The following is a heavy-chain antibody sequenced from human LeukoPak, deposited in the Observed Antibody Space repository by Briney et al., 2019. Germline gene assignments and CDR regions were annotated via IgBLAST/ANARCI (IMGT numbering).Heavy chain of an antibody. J-gene: IGHJ4*02. CDR1: GGSISSSSYY. D-gene: IGHD6-13*01. Sequence: SETLSLTCTVSGGSISSSSYYWGWIRQPPGKGLEWIGSIYYSGSTYYNPSLKSRVTLSVDTSKNQFSLRLSSVTAADTAVYYCARQARDLAAAGSADYWGQGTLATVSS. CDR3: ARQARDLAAAGSADY. V-gene: IGHV4-39*01. CDR2: IYYSGST.